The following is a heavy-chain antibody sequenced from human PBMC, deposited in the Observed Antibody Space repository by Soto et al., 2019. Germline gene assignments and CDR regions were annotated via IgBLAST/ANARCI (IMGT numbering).Heavy chain of an antibody. CDR3: VRAEPQLAYCGGDCYVR. J-gene: IGHJ4*02. V-gene: IGHV1-69*12. CDR2: IIPIFGTA. Sequence: QVQLVQSGAEVKKPGSSVKVSCKASGGTFSSYAISWVRQAPGQGLEWMGGIIPIFGTANYAQKFQGRVTITADESTSTAYMELSSLRSEDTAVYYCVRAEPQLAYCGGDCYVRWGQGTLVTVSS. CDR1: GGTFSSYA. D-gene: IGHD2-21*02.